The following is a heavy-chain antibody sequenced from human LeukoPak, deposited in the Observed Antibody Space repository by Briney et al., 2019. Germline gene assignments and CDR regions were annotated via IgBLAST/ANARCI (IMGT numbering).Heavy chain of an antibody. V-gene: IGHV4-61*08. J-gene: IGHJ4*02. CDR3: ACYDSSSYYPGY. CDR2: IYYSGST. CDR1: GGSISSGGYN. D-gene: IGHD3-22*01. Sequence: SETLSLTCTVSGGSISSGGYNWSWIRQHPGKGLEWIGYIYYSGSTNYNPSLKSRVTISVDTSKNQFSLKLSSVTAADTAVYYCACYDSSSYYPGYWGQGTLVTVSS.